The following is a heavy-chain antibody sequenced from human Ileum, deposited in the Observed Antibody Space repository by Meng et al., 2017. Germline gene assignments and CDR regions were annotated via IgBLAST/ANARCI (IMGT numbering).Heavy chain of an antibody. CDR2: IEQDGSEK. D-gene: IGHD6-6*01. V-gene: IGHV3-7*01. J-gene: IGHJ3*02. CDR1: GFTFSRYW. Sequence: GESLKISCAASGFTFSRYWMNWVRQAPGKGLELVANIEQDGSEKYYVDSVKGRFTISRDNAKSSLSLQMNNLRAEDTAVYYCASLSSGDAFDIWGQGTMVTVS. CDR3: ASLSSGDAFDI.